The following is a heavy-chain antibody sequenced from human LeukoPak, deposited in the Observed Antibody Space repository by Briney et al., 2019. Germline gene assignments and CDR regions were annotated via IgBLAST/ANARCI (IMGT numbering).Heavy chain of an antibody. D-gene: IGHD5-12*01. J-gene: IGHJ4*02. CDR2: IIPIFGTA. CDR1: GYTFTGYY. CDR3: AGTWLRLRDDYFDY. Sequence: GASVKVSCKASGYTFTGYYMHWVRQAPGQGLEWMGGIIPIFGTANYAQKFQGRVTITADESTSTAYMELSSLRSEDTAVYYCAGTWLRLRDDYFDYWGQGTLVTVSS. V-gene: IGHV1-69*13.